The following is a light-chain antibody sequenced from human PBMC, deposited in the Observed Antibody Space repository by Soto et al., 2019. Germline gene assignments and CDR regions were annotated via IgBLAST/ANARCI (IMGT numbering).Light chain of an antibody. CDR3: QQHNNWPLT. CDR1: QSVSSN. V-gene: IGKV3-15*01. Sequence: EIVMTQSPATLSVSPGERATLSCRASQSVSSNLAWYQQKPGQAPRLLVYGASTRATGIPARFSGSGSGTQFTLTISSLQSEDFAVYYCQQHNNWPLTFGGGTQVDIK. J-gene: IGKJ4*01. CDR2: GAS.